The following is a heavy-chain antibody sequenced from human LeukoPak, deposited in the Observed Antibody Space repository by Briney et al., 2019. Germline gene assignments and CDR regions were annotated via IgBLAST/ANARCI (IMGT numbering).Heavy chain of an antibody. D-gene: IGHD4-11*01. J-gene: IGHJ5*02. V-gene: IGHV4-39*01. CDR3: ARHGNSNYVSWFDP. CDR2: IYYSGST. CDR1: GGSISSSNYY. Sequence: PSETLSLTCTVSGGSISSSNYYWGWIRQPPGKGLERIGSIYYSGSTYYNPSLKSRVTISVDTSKNQFSLKLSSVTAADTAVYYCARHGNSNYVSWFDPWGQGTLVTVSS.